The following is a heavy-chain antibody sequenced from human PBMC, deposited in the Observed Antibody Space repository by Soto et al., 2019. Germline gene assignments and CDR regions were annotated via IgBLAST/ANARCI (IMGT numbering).Heavy chain of an antibody. J-gene: IGHJ4*02. CDR2: INPSGGST. CDR3: ARDPAAAGRLDY. CDR1: GYTFTSYY. D-gene: IGHD6-13*01. Sequence: ASVKVSCKASGYTFTSYYMHWVRQAPGQGLEWMGIINPSGGSTSYAQKFQGRVTMTIETSKSTVXMDLSSLRSEDTAVYYCARDPAAAGRLDYGGQGTIVTGSS. V-gene: IGHV1-46*01.